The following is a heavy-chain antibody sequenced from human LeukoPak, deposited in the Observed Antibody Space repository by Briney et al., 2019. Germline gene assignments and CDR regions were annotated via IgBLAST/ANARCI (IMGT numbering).Heavy chain of an antibody. CDR2: ISVST. CDR3: AKDYYGSGSYSNNPFHI. CDR1: RFTFSKYV. J-gene: IGHJ3*02. Sequence: VGSLRLSSAASRFTFSKYVLSWVRQAPGKGLECVSSISVSTYYADSVRGRFTISRDNSKNMLWLQMNSLRADDTALYYCAKDYYGSGSYSNNPFHIWGQGTLVAVSS. V-gene: IGHV3-23*01. D-gene: IGHD3-10*01.